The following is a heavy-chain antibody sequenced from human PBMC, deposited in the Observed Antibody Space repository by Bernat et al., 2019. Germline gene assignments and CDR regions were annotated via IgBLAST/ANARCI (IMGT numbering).Heavy chain of an antibody. CDR2: INSDGSST. CDR3: ARDWGATIHLDY. J-gene: IGHJ4*02. Sequence: EVQLVESGGGLVQPGGSLRLSCAASGFTFSSYWMHWVHQAPGKGLVWVSRINSDGSSTSYADSVKGRFTISRDNAKNTLYLQMNSLRAEDTAVYYCARDWGATIHLDYWGQGTLVTVSS. D-gene: IGHD1-26*01. CDR1: GFTFSSYW. V-gene: IGHV3-74*01.